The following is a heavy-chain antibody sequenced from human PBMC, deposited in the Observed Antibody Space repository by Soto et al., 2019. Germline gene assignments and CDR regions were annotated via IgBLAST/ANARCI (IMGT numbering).Heavy chain of an antibody. CDR3: ASDFLMATITDYYYGMDV. CDR1: GYTFTSYY. D-gene: IGHD5-12*01. CDR2: INPSGGST. V-gene: IGHV1-46*01. J-gene: IGHJ6*04. Sequence: ASVKVSGKVSGYTFTSYYRHWVRQAPGQGLEWMGIINPSGGSTSYAQKFQGRVTMTRDTSTSTVYMELSSLRSEDTAVYYCASDFLMATITDYYYGMDVLGKGTTVTIFS.